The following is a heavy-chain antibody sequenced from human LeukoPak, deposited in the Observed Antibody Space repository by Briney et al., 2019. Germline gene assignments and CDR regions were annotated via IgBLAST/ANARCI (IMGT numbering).Heavy chain of an antibody. V-gene: IGHV1-8*01. CDR1: GYTFTSYD. D-gene: IGHD3-22*01. Sequence: ASVKVSCKASGYTFTSYDINWVRQAPGQGLEWMGLMNPNSGNTGYAQKFQGRVTMTRNTSISTAYMELSSLRSEDTAVYYFVRCFYDSSGAVVVAFDIWGQGTLVTVSS. J-gene: IGHJ3*02. CDR3: VRCFYDSSGAVVVAFDI. CDR2: MNPNSGNT.